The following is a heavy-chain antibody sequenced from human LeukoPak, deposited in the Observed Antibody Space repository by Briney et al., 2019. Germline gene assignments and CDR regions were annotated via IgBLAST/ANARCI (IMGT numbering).Heavy chain of an antibody. Sequence: SETLSLTCTVSGGSISSGGYYWSWIRQHPGEGLEWIGYIYYSGSTYYNPSLKSRVTISVDTSKNQFSLKLSSVTAADTAVYYCARRDYYDSSGYYGSWGRGTLVTVSS. V-gene: IGHV4-31*03. CDR3: ARRDYYDSSGYYGS. D-gene: IGHD3-22*01. J-gene: IGHJ4*02. CDR1: GGSISSGGYY. CDR2: IYYSGST.